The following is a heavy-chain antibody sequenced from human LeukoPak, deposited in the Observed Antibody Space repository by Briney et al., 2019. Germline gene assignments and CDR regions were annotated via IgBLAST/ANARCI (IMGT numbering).Heavy chain of an antibody. CDR2: IYTSGST. CDR3: ARDLGGYNYGYSFDY. Sequence: SETLSLTCTVSGGSISGYYWNWIRQPAGKGLEWIGRIYTSGSTNYNPSLKSRVTMSVDTSKNQFSLKLCSVTAADTAVYYCARDLGGYNYGYSFDYWGQGTLVTVSS. J-gene: IGHJ4*02. V-gene: IGHV4-4*07. CDR1: GGSISGYY. D-gene: IGHD5-18*01.